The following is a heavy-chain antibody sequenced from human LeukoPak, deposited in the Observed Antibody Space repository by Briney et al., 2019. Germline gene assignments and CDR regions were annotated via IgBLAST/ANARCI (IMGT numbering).Heavy chain of an antibody. J-gene: IGHJ4*02. CDR1: GFTFSSYG. V-gene: IGHV3-30*02. CDR3: AKAPYYYDSSGYYYFDY. CDR2: IRYDGSNK. D-gene: IGHD3-22*01. Sequence: GGSLRLSCAASGFTFSSYGMHWVRQAPGKGLEWVAFIRYDGSNKYYADSVKGRFTISRDSSKNTLYLQMNSLRAGDTAVYYCAKAPYYYDSSGYYYFDYWGQGTLVTVSS.